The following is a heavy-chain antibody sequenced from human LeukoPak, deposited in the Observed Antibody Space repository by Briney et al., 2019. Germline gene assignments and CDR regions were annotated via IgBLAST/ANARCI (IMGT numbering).Heavy chain of an antibody. CDR2: IDAGGGDT. V-gene: IGHV3-23*01. Sequence: GGSLRLSCAASGFTFSSYAMTWVRQAPGKVLEWVASIDAGGGDTYHSDSVKGRFTISRDNSMNTLYLQMNSLRADDTAVYYCGRPTKYWLVRGDGVDVWGQGTTVTVSS. CDR1: GFTFSSYA. CDR3: GRPTKYWLVRGDGVDV. D-gene: IGHD6-19*01. J-gene: IGHJ6*02.